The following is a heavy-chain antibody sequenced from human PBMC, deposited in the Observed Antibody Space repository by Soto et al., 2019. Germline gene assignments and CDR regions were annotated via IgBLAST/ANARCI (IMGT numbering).Heavy chain of an antibody. CDR3: TRSSGSYRYFDL. V-gene: IGHV3-72*01. D-gene: IGHD1-26*01. J-gene: IGHJ2*01. CDR2: TRNKANRYTT. Sequence: EVQLVESGGGLVQPGGSLRLSCAASGFTFSDYDMDWVRQAPGKGLEWVGRTRNKANRYTTEYAASVRGRFTISRDDSKSSLYLQMNRLTTEDSAVYYCTRSSGSYRYFDLWGRGTLVTVSS. CDR1: GFTFSDYD.